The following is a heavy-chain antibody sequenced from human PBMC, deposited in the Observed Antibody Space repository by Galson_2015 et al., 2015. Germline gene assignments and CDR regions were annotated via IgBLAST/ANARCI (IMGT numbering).Heavy chain of an antibody. CDR1: GFTFSSYA. CDR3: SGYDSRYSSGWYSLKTHYFDY. V-gene: IGHV3-23*01. D-gene: IGHD6-19*01. Sequence: SLRLSCAASGFTFSSYAMSWVRQAPGKGLEWVSAISGSGGSTYYADSVKGRFTISRDNSKNTLYLQMNSLRAEDTAVYYCSGYDSRYSSGWYSLKTHYFDYWGQGTLVTVSS. J-gene: IGHJ4*02. CDR2: ISGSGGST.